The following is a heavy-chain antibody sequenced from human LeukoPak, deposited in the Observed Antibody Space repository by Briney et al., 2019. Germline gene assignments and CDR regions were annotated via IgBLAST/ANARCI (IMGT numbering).Heavy chain of an antibody. Sequence: GRSLRPSCGASGFTFDDYAMHWGRQAPGKGLEWVSGISWNSGSIGYADSVKGRFTISRDNAKNSLYLQMNSLRAEDTALYYCARTISGPFDYWGQGTLVTVSS. V-gene: IGHV3-9*01. CDR2: ISWNSGSI. D-gene: IGHD3-10*01. J-gene: IGHJ4*02. CDR3: ARTISGPFDY. CDR1: GFTFDDYA.